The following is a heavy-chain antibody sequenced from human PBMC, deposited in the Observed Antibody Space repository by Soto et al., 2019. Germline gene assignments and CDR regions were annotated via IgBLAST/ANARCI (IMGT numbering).Heavy chain of an antibody. J-gene: IGHJ6*02. CDR1: GGSISSGDYY. CDR2: IYYSGST. Sequence: TSETLSLTCTVSGGSISSGDYYWSWIRQPPGKGLEWIGYIYYSGSTYYNPSLKSRVTISVDTSKNQFSLKLSSVTAADTAVYYCARDSRGRIYGGNSGFYYYGMDVWGQGTTVTVSS. CDR3: ARDSRGRIYGGNSGFYYYGMDV. V-gene: IGHV4-30-4*01. D-gene: IGHD4-17*01.